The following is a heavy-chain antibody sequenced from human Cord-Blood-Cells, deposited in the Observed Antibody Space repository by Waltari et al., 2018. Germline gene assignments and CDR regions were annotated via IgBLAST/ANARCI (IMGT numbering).Heavy chain of an antibody. Sequence: QVQLQESGPGLVKPSETLSLTCTVSGGSISSYYWSWIRQPPGKGLEWIGYIYYSGSTTYNPSLKSRVTISVDTSKNQFSLKLSSVTAADTAVYYCARRETGYSSSWYWYFDLWGRGTLVTVSS. D-gene: IGHD6-13*01. V-gene: IGHV4-59*08. CDR1: GGSISSYY. CDR2: IYYSGST. J-gene: IGHJ2*01. CDR3: ARRETGYSSSWYWYFDL.